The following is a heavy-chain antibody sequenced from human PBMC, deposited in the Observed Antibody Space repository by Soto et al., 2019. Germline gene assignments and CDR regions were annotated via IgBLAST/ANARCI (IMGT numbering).Heavy chain of an antibody. J-gene: IGHJ5*02. Sequence: GGSLRLSCAASGFTFSSYSMNWVRQAPGKGLEWVSSISSSSGYIYYADSVKGRFTISRDNAKNSLYLQMNSLRAEDTAVYYCASLGVIAVAGTGSWFDPWGQGTLVTVSS. CDR2: ISSSSGYI. D-gene: IGHD6-19*01. V-gene: IGHV3-21*01. CDR3: ASLGVIAVAGTGSWFDP. CDR1: GFTFSSYS.